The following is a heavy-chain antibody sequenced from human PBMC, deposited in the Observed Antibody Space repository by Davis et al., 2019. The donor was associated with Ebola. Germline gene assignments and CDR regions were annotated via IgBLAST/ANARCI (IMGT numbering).Heavy chain of an antibody. Sequence: GESLKISCAASGFTFSSYAMHWVRQAPGKGLEWVAVISYDGSNKYYPDSVKGRFTISRDNSKNTLFLHMNSLRAEDTAVYYCARDRQQMATVWGGHAFDIWGQGTVVTVSS. CDR1: GFTFSSYA. J-gene: IGHJ3*02. CDR3: ARDRQQMATVWGGHAFDI. CDR2: ISYDGSNK. V-gene: IGHV3-30*04. D-gene: IGHD5-24*01.